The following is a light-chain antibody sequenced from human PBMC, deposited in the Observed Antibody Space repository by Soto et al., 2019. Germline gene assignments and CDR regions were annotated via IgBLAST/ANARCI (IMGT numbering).Light chain of an antibody. CDR2: WAS. J-gene: IGKJ2*01. Sequence: DMVMTQSPDSLAVSLGERATINCKSSQSVLYSSNNKNYLAWYQQEPGQPPKLLIYWASTRESGVPDRFSGSGSGTDFTLTISSLQAEDVAVYYFQQYYSTPYTFGHGTNLEIK. CDR1: QSVLYSSNNKNY. V-gene: IGKV4-1*01. CDR3: QQYYSTPYT.